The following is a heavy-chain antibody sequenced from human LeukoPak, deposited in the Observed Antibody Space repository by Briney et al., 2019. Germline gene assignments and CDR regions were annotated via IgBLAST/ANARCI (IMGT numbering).Heavy chain of an antibody. D-gene: IGHD7-27*01. CDR3: AKRGPNYYFDY. J-gene: IGHJ4*02. Sequence: GGSLRLSCAASEFTFSSSAMSWVRQAPGKGLEWVSTTGIGTYYADSVKGRFTISRDNSKNTLYLQMNSLRAEDTAVYYCAKRGPNYYFDYWGQGTLATVSS. V-gene: IGHV3-23*01. CDR2: TGIGT. CDR1: EFTFSSSA.